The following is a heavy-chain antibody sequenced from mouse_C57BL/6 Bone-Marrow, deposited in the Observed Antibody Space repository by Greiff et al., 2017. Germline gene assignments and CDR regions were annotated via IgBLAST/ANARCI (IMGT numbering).Heavy chain of an antibody. V-gene: IGHV1-55*01. Sequence: VLLQQPGAELVKPGASVKMSCKASGYTFTSYWITWVKQRPGQGLEWIGDIYPGSGSTNYNEKFKSKATLTVDTSSSTAYMQLSSLTSEDSAVYYCARWGYYGSSYSLFDYWGQGTTLTVSS. CDR2: IYPGSGST. D-gene: IGHD1-1*01. CDR1: GYTFTSYW. CDR3: ARWGYYGSSYSLFDY. J-gene: IGHJ2*01.